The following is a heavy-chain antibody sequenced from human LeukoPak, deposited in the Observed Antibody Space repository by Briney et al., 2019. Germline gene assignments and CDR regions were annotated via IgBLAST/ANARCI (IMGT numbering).Heavy chain of an antibody. Sequence: PGGSLRLSCAASGFTFDDYAMHWVRQAPGKGLEWVSGISWNSGSIGYADSVKGRFTISRDNAKNSLYLQMNSLRAEDTALYYCARGSPLITMIVVVIRDYGMDVWGQGTTVTVSS. CDR1: GFTFDDYA. J-gene: IGHJ6*02. CDR3: ARGSPLITMIVVVIRDYGMDV. D-gene: IGHD3-22*01. CDR2: ISWNSGSI. V-gene: IGHV3-9*01.